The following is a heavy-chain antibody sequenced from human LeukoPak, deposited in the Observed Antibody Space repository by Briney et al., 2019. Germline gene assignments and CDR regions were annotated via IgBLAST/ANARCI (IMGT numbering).Heavy chain of an antibody. D-gene: IGHD4-23*01. V-gene: IGHV3-23*01. CDR3: AKESGKFDY. CDR1: GFTFSSYA. J-gene: IGHJ4*02. CDR2: ISGSGGST. Sequence: PGGSLRLSCAASGFTFSSYAMSWVRQGPGKGLEWVSVISGSGGSTSYADSVKGRFTISRDNSKNTLYLQMNSLRAEDTAMYYCAKESGKFDYWGQGTLVAVSS.